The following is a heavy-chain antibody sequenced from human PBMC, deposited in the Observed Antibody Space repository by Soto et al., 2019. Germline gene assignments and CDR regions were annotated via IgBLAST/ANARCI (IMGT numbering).Heavy chain of an antibody. V-gene: IGHV1-69*13. Sequence: SVKVSCKXSGYTFTGYYIYWVRQAPGQGLESMGWMNPNTGTANYAQKFQGRVTITADESTSTAYMELSSLRSEDTAVYYCASPGVTNLKIWSGYYNFWGQGIQVTVSS. J-gene: IGHJ4*02. CDR1: GYTFTGYY. D-gene: IGHD3-3*01. CDR2: MNPNTGTA. CDR3: ASPGVTNLKIWSGYYNF.